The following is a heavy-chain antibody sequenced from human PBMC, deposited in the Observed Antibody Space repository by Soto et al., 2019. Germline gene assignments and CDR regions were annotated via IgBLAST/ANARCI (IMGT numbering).Heavy chain of an antibody. CDR1: GASVSDYY. J-gene: IGHJ4*02. D-gene: IGHD3-16*01. CDR3: ARARKSAYITWGFES. Sequence: QVQLQESGPGLVKPSETLSLTCTVSGASVSDYYWAWIRLSPDKGLQYIAYSSYRGITNLNPALDCRTNIAIDTARNQFSLTVPSLTAADTAVYYCARARKSAYITWGFESWGQGAQVTVSS. V-gene: IGHV4-59*02. CDR2: SSYRGIT.